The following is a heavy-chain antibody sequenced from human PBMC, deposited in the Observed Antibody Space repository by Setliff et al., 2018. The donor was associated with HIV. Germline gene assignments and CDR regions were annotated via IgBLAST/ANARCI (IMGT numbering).Heavy chain of an antibody. CDR1: GFTFSAYA. CDR3: AKVFFFGVDAFDI. V-gene: IGHV3-23*01. CDR2: IGAVGSPT. Sequence: QAGGSLRLSCAASGFTFSAYAMAWVRQAPGKGLEWVSTIGAVGSPTFYAESVKGRFTISKDNSKNTLYLQMSSLRDEDTAVYYCAKVFFFGVDAFDIWGQGTMVTVSS. J-gene: IGHJ3*02. D-gene: IGHD3-10*01.